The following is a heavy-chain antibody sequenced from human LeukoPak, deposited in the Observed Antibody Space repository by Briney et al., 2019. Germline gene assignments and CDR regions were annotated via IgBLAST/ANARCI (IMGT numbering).Heavy chain of an antibody. Sequence: GGSLRLSCAASGVIISSYAMSWVRQAPGRVLEWVSAINGRGDNTYYADFVKGRFTISRDNSKSTVYLQMNSLRTEDTAVYYCAKDRVSPGFNWFDPWGQGTLVTVSS. CDR2: INGRGDNT. J-gene: IGHJ5*02. D-gene: IGHD2/OR15-2a*01. CDR3: AKDRVSPGFNWFDP. V-gene: IGHV3-23*01. CDR1: GVIISSYA.